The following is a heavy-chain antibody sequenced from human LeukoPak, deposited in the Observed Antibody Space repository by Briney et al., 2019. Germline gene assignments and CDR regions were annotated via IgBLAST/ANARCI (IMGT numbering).Heavy chain of an antibody. CDR2: ITTYNGNT. CDR1: GYTFTSYP. J-gene: IGHJ6*02. V-gene: IGHV1-18*01. D-gene: IGHD4-17*01. Sequence: ASVKVSCKASGYTFTSYPISWVRQAPGQGLEWMGWITTYNGNTNYAQKLQGRVTMTTDTSTSTAYMELRSLRSDDTAVYYCAREDYGDYGSYYGMDVWGQGTTVTVSS. CDR3: AREDYGDYGSYYGMDV.